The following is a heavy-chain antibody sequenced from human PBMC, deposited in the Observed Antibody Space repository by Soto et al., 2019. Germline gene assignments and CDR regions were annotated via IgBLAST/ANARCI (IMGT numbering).Heavy chain of an antibody. CDR1: GGSISSGGYY. Sequence: TSETLSLTCTVSGGSISSGGYYWSWIRQHPGKGLEWIGYIYYSGSTYYNPSLKSRVTISVDTSKNQFSLKLSSVTAADTAVYYCAYYQQPSFWYWGQGTLVTVSS. V-gene: IGHV4-31*03. D-gene: IGHD6-13*01. CDR2: IYYSGST. J-gene: IGHJ4*02. CDR3: AYYQQPSFWY.